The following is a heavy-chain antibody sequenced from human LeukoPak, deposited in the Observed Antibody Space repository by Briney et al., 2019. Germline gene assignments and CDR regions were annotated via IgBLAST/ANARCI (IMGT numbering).Heavy chain of an antibody. V-gene: IGHV3-33*01. CDR3: ASTPLESFGSDY. Sequence: GGSLRLSCAASGFTFINYGMTWVRQAPGKGLEWVALIWYDGNNTHYADSVKGRFTISRDNSKNTLYLQMNSLRAEDTAVYYCASTPLESFGSDYWGQGTLVTVSS. J-gene: IGHJ4*02. CDR2: IWYDGNNT. D-gene: IGHD1-1*01. CDR1: GFTFINYG.